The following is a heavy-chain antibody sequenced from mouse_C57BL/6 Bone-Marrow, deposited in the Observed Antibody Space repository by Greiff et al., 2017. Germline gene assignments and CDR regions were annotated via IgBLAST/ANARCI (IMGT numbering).Heavy chain of an antibody. D-gene: IGHD1-1*01. CDR3: ARHGITGCYFDY. V-gene: IGHV5-12*01. Sequence: EVQGVESGGGLVQPGGSLKLSWAASGFTFSDYYMYWVRQTPEKRLEWVAYISNGGGSTYYPDTVKGRFTISRDNAKNTLYLQMSRLKSEDTAMYYCARHGITGCYFDYWGQGTTLTVSS. CDR2: ISNGGGST. J-gene: IGHJ2*01. CDR1: GFTFSDYY.